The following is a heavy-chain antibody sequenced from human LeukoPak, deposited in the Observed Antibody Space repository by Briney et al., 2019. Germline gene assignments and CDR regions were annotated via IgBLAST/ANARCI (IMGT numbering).Heavy chain of an antibody. V-gene: IGHV3-48*02. CDR1: GFTFSDYW. CDR3: ARDPGYSYAQDF. Sequence: GGSLRLSCAASGFTFSDYWMSWVRQAPGKGPEWLSYISWGSNVIYYADSVKGRFTTSRDDAKNSLFLQMNSLTDEDTAVYYCARDPGYSYAQDFWGRGTLVTVSS. D-gene: IGHD5-18*01. J-gene: IGHJ4*02. CDR2: ISWGSNVI.